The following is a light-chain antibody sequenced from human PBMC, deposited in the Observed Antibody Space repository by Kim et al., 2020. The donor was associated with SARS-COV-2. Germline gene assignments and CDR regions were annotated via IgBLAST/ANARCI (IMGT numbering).Light chain of an antibody. Sequence: DIQMTQSPSSLSASVGDKVTITCQASQDISTSLNWYQQKPEKAPKFLIYDASNLEAGVTSRFSGSGSGTDFTFIISSLQPEDIATYYGQQYDNLPLTFGGGTKVDIK. CDR2: DAS. CDR3: QQYDNLPLT. V-gene: IGKV1-33*01. J-gene: IGKJ4*01. CDR1: QDISTS.